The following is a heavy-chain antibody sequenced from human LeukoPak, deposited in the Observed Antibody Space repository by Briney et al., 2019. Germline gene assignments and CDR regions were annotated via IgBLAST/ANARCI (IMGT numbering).Heavy chain of an antibody. D-gene: IGHD3-22*01. CDR1: GFSFDDYA. Sequence: GRSLRLSCAASGFSFDDYAMQWVRQAPGKGLEWVSSISWNSGTIDYADSVKGRFTISRDNAKNSLYLQMNSLRAEDMALYYCARQIAVAAVGDYYDSSGYYMLRGYFDLWGRGALVTVSS. J-gene: IGHJ2*01. CDR2: ISWNSGTI. V-gene: IGHV3-9*03. CDR3: ARQIAVAAVGDYYDSSGYYMLRGYFDL.